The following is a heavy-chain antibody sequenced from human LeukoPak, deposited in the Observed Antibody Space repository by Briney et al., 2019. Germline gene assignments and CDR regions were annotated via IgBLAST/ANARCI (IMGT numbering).Heavy chain of an antibody. J-gene: IGHJ4*02. D-gene: IGHD2-2*01. V-gene: IGHV3-23*01. CDR1: GFTFSSYA. Sequence: GGSLRLSCAASGFTFSSYAMNWVRQAPGKGLEWVSSISGSVGSTYYADSLKGRFTTSRDNSKNTLYLQVNSLRAEDTAVYYCAKGPPSLGCSSASCYSPDFDYWGQGTLVTVSS. CDR3: AKGPPSLGCSSASCYSPDFDY. CDR2: ISGSVGST.